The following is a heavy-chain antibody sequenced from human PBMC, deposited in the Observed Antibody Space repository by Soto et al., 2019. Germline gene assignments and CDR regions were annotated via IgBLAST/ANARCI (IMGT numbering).Heavy chain of an antibody. D-gene: IGHD6-13*01. CDR2: ISIDGSNK. Sequence: QVQLVESGGGVVQPGRSLRLSCEASGFMFNAYGMHWVRQAPGKGLEWVAVISIDGSNKYYAESVQGRFTISRDNYKNTVYLEMLSLRPEDTAVFYCAKAVTIAGTGTTPRAFDVWGQGTMVTVSS. J-gene: IGHJ3*01. CDR1: GFMFNAYG. V-gene: IGHV3-30*18. CDR3: AKAVTIAGTGTTPRAFDV.